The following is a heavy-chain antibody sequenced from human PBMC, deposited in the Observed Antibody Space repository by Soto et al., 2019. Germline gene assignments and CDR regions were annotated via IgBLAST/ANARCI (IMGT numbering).Heavy chain of an antibody. J-gene: IGHJ4*02. V-gene: IGHV3-23*01. CDR2: ITDSGYTA. D-gene: IGHD6-19*01. CDR1: GFSFGTFV. Sequence: GGSLRLSCAASGFSFGTFVMTWFRQAPGGGLEWVASITDSGYTASYAETVEGRFTVSRDNSKNKLHLQMNDLRAEDTATYYCAKNGQWLATPPEAWGQGTRVTVPQ. CDR3: AKNGQWLATPPEA.